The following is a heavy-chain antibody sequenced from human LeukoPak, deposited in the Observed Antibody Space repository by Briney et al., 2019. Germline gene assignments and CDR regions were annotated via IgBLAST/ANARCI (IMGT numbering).Heavy chain of an antibody. J-gene: IGHJ4*02. CDR1: GFTFSSYA. D-gene: IGHD5-24*01. CDR3: ARDGGVGWLQFLPLYYFDY. CDR2: ISYDGSNK. V-gene: IGHV3-30*04. Sequence: GGSLRLSCAASGFTFSSYAMYWVRQAPGKGLEWVAVISYDGSNKYYADSVRGRFTISRDNSKNTLFLQMNSLRAEDTAVYYCARDGGVGWLQFLPLYYFDYWGQGTLVTVSS.